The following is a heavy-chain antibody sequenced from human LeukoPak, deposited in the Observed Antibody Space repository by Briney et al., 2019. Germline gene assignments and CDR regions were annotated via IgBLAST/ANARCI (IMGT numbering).Heavy chain of an antibody. CDR3: ARGDKFSGDY. J-gene: IGHJ4*02. CDR1: GFNLSNYW. CDR2: IKADGSEK. Sequence: GGSLRLSCAASGFNLSNYWMSWVRQAPGKGLEWVANIKADGSEKYYVDSVKGRLTISRDNAKNSLYLQMNSLRAEDTAVYFCARGDKFSGDYWGQGTLVTVSS. V-gene: IGHV3-7*04.